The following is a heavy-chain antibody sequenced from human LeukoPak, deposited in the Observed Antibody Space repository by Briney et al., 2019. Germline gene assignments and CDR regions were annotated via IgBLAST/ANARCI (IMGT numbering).Heavy chain of an antibody. CDR2: ISGYNGNR. Sequence: ASVKVSCKASGYTFTSHGIRWVRQAPGQGLEWMGWISGYNGNRNYAQKLQGRVTMTTDTSTSTAYMELRSLTSDDTAVYYCARDNDWFDSWGQGTQVTVSS. CDR3: ARDNDWFDS. J-gene: IGHJ5*01. CDR1: GYTFTSHG. V-gene: IGHV1-18*01.